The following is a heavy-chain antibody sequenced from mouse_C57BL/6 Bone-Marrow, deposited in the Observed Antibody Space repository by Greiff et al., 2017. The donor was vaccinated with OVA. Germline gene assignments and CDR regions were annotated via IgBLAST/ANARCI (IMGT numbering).Heavy chain of an antibody. J-gene: IGHJ4*01. Sequence: VQLQQSGAELVRPGASVTLSCKASGYTFTDYEMHWVKQTPVHGLEWIGAIDPETGGTAYNQKFKGKAILTADKSSSTAYMELRSLTSEDSAVYYCTKGYPYYYAMDDWGQGTSVTVSS. CDR1: GYTFTDYE. V-gene: IGHV1-15*01. D-gene: IGHD2-2*01. CDR2: IDPETGGT. CDR3: TKGYPYYYAMDD.